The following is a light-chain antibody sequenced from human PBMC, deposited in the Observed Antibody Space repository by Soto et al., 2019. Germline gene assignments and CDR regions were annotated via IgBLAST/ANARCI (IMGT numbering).Light chain of an antibody. CDR3: QQYGSSIT. J-gene: IGKJ5*01. CDR1: QSVPRSY. CDR2: GTS. Sequence: EIVLTQSPGTLSLSPGERATLSCRASQSVPRSYLAWYQQKPGQAPRLLIYGTSSRATGIPDRFSGSGSGTHFTLIISRLEPEDFAVFYCQQYGSSITFGQGTRLEIK. V-gene: IGKV3-20*01.